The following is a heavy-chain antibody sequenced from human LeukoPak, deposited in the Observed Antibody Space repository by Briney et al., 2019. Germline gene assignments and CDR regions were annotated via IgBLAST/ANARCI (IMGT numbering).Heavy chain of an antibody. CDR3: ARGRILGAYCSGDCSYRDAFDI. CDR2: IYHSGST. V-gene: IGHV4-30-2*01. D-gene: IGHD2-21*01. CDR1: GGSISSGGYY. J-gene: IGHJ3*02. Sequence: ASETLSLTCTVSGGSISSGGYYWSWIRQPPGKGLEWIGYIYHSGSTYYNPSLKSRVTISVDRSKNQFSLKLSSVTAADTAVYYCARGRILGAYCSGDCSYRDAFDIWGQGTMVTVSS.